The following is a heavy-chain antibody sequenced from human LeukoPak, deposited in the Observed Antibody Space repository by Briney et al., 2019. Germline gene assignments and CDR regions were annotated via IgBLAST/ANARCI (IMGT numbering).Heavy chain of an antibody. V-gene: IGHV3-23*01. CDR1: GFRFNIYA. Sequence: GGSLRLSCVASGFRFNIYAMSWVRQTPRKGLEWVSGIVGDGYDTYYADSVKGRFTISRDNSNNTVYLQMNSLRVEDTATYCAKDLLQGDGHWDIDSWGQGTLVTVSS. CDR2: IVGDGYDT. J-gene: IGHJ4*02. CDR3: AKDLLQGDGHWDIDS. D-gene: IGHD5-24*01.